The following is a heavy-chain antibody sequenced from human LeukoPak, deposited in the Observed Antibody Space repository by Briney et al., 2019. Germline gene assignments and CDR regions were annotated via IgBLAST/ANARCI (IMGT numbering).Heavy chain of an antibody. D-gene: IGHD4-17*01. CDR3: ARLQGYGLYAFDI. V-gene: IGHV4-39*01. Sequence: RTSETLSLTCTVSGGSISSSSYYWGWIRQPPGKGLEWIGSIYYSGSTYYNPSLKSRVTISVDTSKNQFSLKLSSVTAADTAVYYCARLQGYGLYAFDIWGQGTMVTVSS. J-gene: IGHJ3*02. CDR1: GGSISSSSYY. CDR2: IYYSGST.